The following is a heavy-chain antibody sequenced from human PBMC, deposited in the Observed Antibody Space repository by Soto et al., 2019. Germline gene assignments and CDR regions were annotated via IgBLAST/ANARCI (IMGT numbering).Heavy chain of an antibody. CDR3: ARDPRGYFDD. Sequence: QVQLQESGPGLVKPSQTLSLTCTVSGGSISGSDYYWSWIRQPPGKGLEWIGYIYSTGSTNYNPSLKGRVIISIDASKNPFFLYLSSVTAADTAVYYCARDPRGYFDDWGQGALVTVSS. CDR2: IYSTGST. D-gene: IGHD3-10*01. V-gene: IGHV4-30-4*01. J-gene: IGHJ4*02. CDR1: GGSISGSDYY.